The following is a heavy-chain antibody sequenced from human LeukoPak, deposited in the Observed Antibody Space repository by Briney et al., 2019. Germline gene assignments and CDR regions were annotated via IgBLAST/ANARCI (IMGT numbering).Heavy chain of an antibody. CDR3: ARDYVAYYGMDV. CDR1: GFTFSSYA. Sequence: GGSLRLSCAASGFTFSSYAMSWVRQAPGKGLEWVANIKQDGSEKYYVDSVKGRFTISRDNAKNSLYLHMNSLRAEDTAVYYCARDYVAYYGMDVWGQGTTVTVSS. J-gene: IGHJ6*02. V-gene: IGHV3-7*01. D-gene: IGHD3-16*01. CDR2: IKQDGSEK.